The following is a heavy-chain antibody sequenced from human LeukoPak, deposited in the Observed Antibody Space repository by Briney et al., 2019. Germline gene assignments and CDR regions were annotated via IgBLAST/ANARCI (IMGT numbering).Heavy chain of an antibody. Sequence: GGSLRLSCAASGFTFSSYAMSWVRQAPGKGLEWVSAISGSGGSTYYADSVKGRFTISRDNSKNTLYPQMNSLRAEDTAVYYCAKDLYPGGIQPRWFDYWGQGALVTVSS. CDR2: ISGSGGST. J-gene: IGHJ4*02. CDR3: AKDLYPGGIQPRWFDY. V-gene: IGHV3-23*01. D-gene: IGHD5-18*01. CDR1: GFTFSSYA.